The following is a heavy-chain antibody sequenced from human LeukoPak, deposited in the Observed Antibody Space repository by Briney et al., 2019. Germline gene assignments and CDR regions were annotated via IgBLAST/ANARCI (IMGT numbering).Heavy chain of an antibody. CDR3: AREHSSSWYYWFDP. D-gene: IGHD6-13*01. V-gene: IGHV4-59*01. Sequence: PSETLSLTWTVSGGSISSYYWSWIRQPPGKGLEWIGYIYYSGSTNYNPSLKSRVTISVDTSKNQFSLKLSSVTAADTAVYYCAREHSSSWYYWFDPWGQGTLVTVSS. J-gene: IGHJ5*02. CDR1: GGSISSYY. CDR2: IYYSGST.